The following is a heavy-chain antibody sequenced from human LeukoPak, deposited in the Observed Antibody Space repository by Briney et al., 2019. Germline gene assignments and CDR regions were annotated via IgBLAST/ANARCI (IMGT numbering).Heavy chain of an antibody. CDR1: GVSISAYY. J-gene: IGHJ4*02. CDR2: INNSGGT. D-gene: IGHD5-18*01. CDR3: AKSRGYNYGSWDQYFDY. V-gene: IGHV4-34*01. Sequence: SETLSLTCTVSGVSISAYYWTWIRQPAGKGLEWIGEINNSGGTNYNPSLKSRVTISIDTSKNQFSLKLSSVTAADTAVYYCAKSRGYNYGSWDQYFDYWGQGTLVTVSS.